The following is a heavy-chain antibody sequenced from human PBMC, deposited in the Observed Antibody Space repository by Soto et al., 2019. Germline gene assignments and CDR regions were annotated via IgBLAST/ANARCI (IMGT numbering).Heavy chain of an antibody. CDR2: IYYSGST. Sequence: SETLSLTCTVSGGSISSYYWSWIRQPPGKGLEWIGYIYYSGSTNYNPSLKSRVTISVDTSKNQFSLKLSSVTAADTAVYYCARDPFLGVREAYYYGSGSPGGWFDPWGQGTLVTV. J-gene: IGHJ5*02. V-gene: IGHV4-59*01. CDR1: GGSISSYY. CDR3: ARDPFLGVREAYYYGSGSPGGWFDP. D-gene: IGHD3-10*01.